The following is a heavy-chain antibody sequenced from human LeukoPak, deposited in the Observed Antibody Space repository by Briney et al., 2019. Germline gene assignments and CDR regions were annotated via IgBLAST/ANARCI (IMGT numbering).Heavy chain of an antibody. CDR3: ASVLWFGGIFFDY. D-gene: IGHD3-10*01. CDR2: ISGSGSMI. Sequence: GGSLRLSCAASGITFSDYYMTWIRQAPGKGLEWVSHISGSGSMINYADSVKGRFTISRDNAKNSLYLQMNSLRVEDTAVYYCASVLWFGGIFFDYWGQGTLVTVSS. CDR1: GITFSDYY. V-gene: IGHV3-11*01. J-gene: IGHJ4*02.